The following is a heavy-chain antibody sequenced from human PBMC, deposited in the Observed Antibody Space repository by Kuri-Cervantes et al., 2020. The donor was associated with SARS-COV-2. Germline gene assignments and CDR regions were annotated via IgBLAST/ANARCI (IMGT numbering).Heavy chain of an antibody. Sequence: ASVKVSRKASGYTFITYGISWVRQAPGQGLEWLGWISVWNRNTDYAQKVQGRVTMTTDTSTSTAYMELRSLRSDDTAVYFCARGYYSHFDYWGQGTLVTVSS. CDR2: ISVWNRNT. J-gene: IGHJ4*02. V-gene: IGHV1-18*04. CDR3: ARGYYSHFDY. CDR1: GYTFITYG. D-gene: IGHD1-26*01.